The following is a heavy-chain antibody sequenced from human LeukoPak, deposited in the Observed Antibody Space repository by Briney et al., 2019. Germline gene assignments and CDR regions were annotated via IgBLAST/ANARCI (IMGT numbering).Heavy chain of an antibody. CDR1: GGTFSSYA. Sequence: SVKVSCKASGGTFSSYAISWVRQAPGQGLEWMGGIIPIFGTANYAQKFQGRVTITADESTSTAYMELSSLRSEDTAAYYCARGAGITAVAGAYYYYGMDVWGQGTTVTVSS. J-gene: IGHJ6*02. CDR2: IIPIFGTA. CDR3: ARGAGITAVAGAYYYYGMDV. V-gene: IGHV1-69*13. D-gene: IGHD6-19*01.